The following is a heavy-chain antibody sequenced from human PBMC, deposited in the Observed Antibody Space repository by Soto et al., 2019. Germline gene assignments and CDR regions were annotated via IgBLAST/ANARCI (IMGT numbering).Heavy chain of an antibody. Sequence: EVQLEESGGGLVQPGGSLRLSCAASGFTFSDFWMHWVRQAPGKGLVWVSRIKGDGSGTTYADSVKGRFTISRDNARKTLYLQMNSLRAEDTAVYYCARDGLITTTGVDFDYWGRGTLVNVSS. CDR2: IKGDGSGT. CDR1: GFTFSDFW. CDR3: ARDGLITTTGVDFDY. J-gene: IGHJ4*02. D-gene: IGHD4-4*01. V-gene: IGHV3-74*03.